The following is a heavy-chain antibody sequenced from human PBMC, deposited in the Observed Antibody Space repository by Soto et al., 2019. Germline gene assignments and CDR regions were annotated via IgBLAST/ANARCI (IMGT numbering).Heavy chain of an antibody. Sequence: QVQLVTSGGGEVQPGRSLRLSCAASGFTFRSYGMHWVRQAPGKGLEWVAVISYDGRELHYVDSVKGRFTISRDNSKGTLYLQMSSLRGEDTAVYFCANGKDGVSYYYGMDVWGPGTTVAVSS. J-gene: IGHJ6*02. CDR2: ISYDGREL. CDR3: ANGKDGVSYYYGMDV. V-gene: IGHV3-30*18. CDR1: GFTFRSYG. D-gene: IGHD3-10*01.